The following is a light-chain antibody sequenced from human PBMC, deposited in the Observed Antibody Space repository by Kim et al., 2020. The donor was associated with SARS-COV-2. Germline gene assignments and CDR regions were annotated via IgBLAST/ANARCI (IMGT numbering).Light chain of an antibody. CDR2: GAT. CDR1: QRISGN. J-gene: IGKJ2*01. V-gene: IGKV3-15*01. Sequence: VSPGETATLSCKASQRISGNLAWYQQRPGQTPRLLIYGATSRATGVPVRFSGSQSGTEFNLTISSLQSEDFAVYYCQQYNNWPPVAFAQGTKLEI. CDR3: QQYNNWPPVA.